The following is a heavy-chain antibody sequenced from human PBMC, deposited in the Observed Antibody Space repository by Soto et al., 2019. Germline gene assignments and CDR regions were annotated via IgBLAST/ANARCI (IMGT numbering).Heavy chain of an antibody. D-gene: IGHD3-3*01. CDR3: AGHIVSGHKDKYYFDY. V-gene: IGHV3-11*01. J-gene: IGHJ4*02. Sequence: QVQLVESGGGLVKPGGSLRLSCAASGFTFSDYYMSWIRQAPGKGLEWVSYISSSGSTIYYADSVKGRFTISRDNAKNSLYRQMNSLRAEDTAVYYCAGHIVSGHKDKYYFDYWGQGTLVTVSS. CDR1: GFTFSDYY. CDR2: ISSSGSTI.